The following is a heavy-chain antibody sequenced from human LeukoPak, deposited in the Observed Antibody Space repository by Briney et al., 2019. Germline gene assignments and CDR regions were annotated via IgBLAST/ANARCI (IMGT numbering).Heavy chain of an antibody. J-gene: IGHJ4*02. CDR2: ISGSGGST. CDR1: GFTFSSYA. Sequence: PGGSLRLSCAASGFTFSSYAMSWVRQAPGKGLEWVSAISGSGGSTHYADSVKGRFTISRDNAKNTLYPQMNSPRAGATAVYYCAKWTREWLRFWAPPRLDYWGQGTLVTVSS. D-gene: IGHD5-12*01. CDR3: AKWTREWLRFWAPPRLDY. V-gene: IGHV3-23*01.